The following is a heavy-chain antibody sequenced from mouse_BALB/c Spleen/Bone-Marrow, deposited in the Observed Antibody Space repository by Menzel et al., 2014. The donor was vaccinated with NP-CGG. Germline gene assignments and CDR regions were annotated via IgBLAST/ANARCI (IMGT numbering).Heavy chain of an antibody. J-gene: IGHJ3*01. Sequence: EVQLQESGAELVKPGASVKLSCTASGFNIKDTYMHWVKQRPEQGLEWIGRIDPANGNTKYDPKFQGKATITADTSSNPASLQLSSLTSEDTAVYYGANYYYGSSLFAYWGQGTLVTVSA. CDR2: IDPANGNT. V-gene: IGHV14-3*02. CDR3: ANYYYGSSLFAY. D-gene: IGHD1-1*01. CDR1: GFNIKDTY.